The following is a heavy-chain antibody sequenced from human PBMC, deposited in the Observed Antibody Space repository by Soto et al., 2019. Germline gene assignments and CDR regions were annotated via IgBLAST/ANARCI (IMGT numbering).Heavy chain of an antibody. D-gene: IGHD5-12*01. Sequence: PGGSLRLSCAASGFTFSSYAMSWVRQAPGKGLEWVSAISGSGGSTYYADSVKGRFTISRDNSKNTLYLQMNSLRAEDTAVYYCAEFAERPDIVATNNWGQGTLVTVSS. J-gene: IGHJ4*02. CDR2: ISGSGGST. V-gene: IGHV3-23*01. CDR3: AEFAERPDIVATNN. CDR1: GFTFSSYA.